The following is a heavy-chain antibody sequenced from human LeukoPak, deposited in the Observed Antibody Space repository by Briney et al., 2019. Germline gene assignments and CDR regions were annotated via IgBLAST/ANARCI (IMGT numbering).Heavy chain of an antibody. D-gene: IGHD3-22*01. Sequence: GGSLRLSCAASGFTFSSYSMNWVRQAPGKGLEWVSSISSSSSYIYYADSVKGRFTISRDNAKNLLYLQMNSLRAEDTAVYYCARDSFSSGYSYDYWGQGTLVTVSS. CDR2: ISSSSSYI. CDR3: ARDSFSSGYSYDY. V-gene: IGHV3-21*01. J-gene: IGHJ4*02. CDR1: GFTFSSYS.